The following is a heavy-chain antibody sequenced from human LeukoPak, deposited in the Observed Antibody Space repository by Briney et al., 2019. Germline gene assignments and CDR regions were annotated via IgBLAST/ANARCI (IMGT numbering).Heavy chain of an antibody. V-gene: IGHV1-46*01. J-gene: IGHJ5*02. Sequence: GASVKVSCKASGYTFTTHYIDWVRQAPGQGLEWMGIINPGSGSTSYTQKFQGRVTMTRDMSTSTVYMELSSLKSEDTAVYYCARVGGVAVATTGWFDPWGQGTLVTVSS. CDR2: INPGSGST. D-gene: IGHD5-12*01. CDR1: GYTFTTHY. CDR3: ARVGGVAVATTGWFDP.